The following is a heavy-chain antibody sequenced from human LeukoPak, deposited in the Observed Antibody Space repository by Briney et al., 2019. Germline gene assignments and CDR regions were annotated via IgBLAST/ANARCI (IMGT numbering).Heavy chain of an antibody. CDR3: AARSNNWYVLDN. Sequence: GGSLRLSCAASGFTFSSYAMSWVRQAPGKGLEWVSGISGSGGSTYYADSVKGRFTISRDNSKNTLYVQMNSLRAEDTAVYYCAARSNNWYVLDNWGQGTLVTVSS. CDR1: GFTFSSYA. D-gene: IGHD6-13*01. J-gene: IGHJ4*02. V-gene: IGHV3-23*01. CDR2: ISGSGGST.